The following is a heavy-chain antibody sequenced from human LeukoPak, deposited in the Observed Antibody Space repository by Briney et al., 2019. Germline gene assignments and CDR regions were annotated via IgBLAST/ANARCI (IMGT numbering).Heavy chain of an antibody. J-gene: IGHJ6*03. D-gene: IGHD2-15*01. V-gene: IGHV3-11*01. Sequence: GGSLRLSCAASGFTFSDYNMRWIRQAPGKGLEWVSSISSSGSNKYYADSVKGRFTISRDNAKNSLFLQMNSLRAEDTAVYYCARVLRYCSGGNCYSGGLGYMDVWGKGTTVTISS. CDR2: ISSSGSNK. CDR3: ARVLRYCSGGNCYSGGLGYMDV. CDR1: GFTFSDYN.